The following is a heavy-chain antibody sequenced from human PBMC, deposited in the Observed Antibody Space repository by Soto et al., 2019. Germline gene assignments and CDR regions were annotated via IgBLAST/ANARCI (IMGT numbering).Heavy chain of an antibody. D-gene: IGHD3-3*01. J-gene: IGHJ6*02. CDR1: GFTFSNNG. V-gene: IGHV3-33*01. Sequence: GGSLRLSCAASGFTFSNNGMHWVRQAPGKGLEWVAIIWYDGSNKYYADSVEGRFTISRDNSKNILYLQMNSLRAEDTAVYYCAAGWLRFLEWFPQPYYGMDVWGQGT. CDR2: IWYDGSNK. CDR3: AAGWLRFLEWFPQPYYGMDV.